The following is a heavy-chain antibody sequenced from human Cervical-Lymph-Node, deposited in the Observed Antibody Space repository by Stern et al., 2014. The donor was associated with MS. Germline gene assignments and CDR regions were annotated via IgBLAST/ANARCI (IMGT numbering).Heavy chain of an antibody. D-gene: IGHD6-25*01. CDR1: GFTFGNYA. J-gene: IGHJ4*02. Sequence: EVQLLESGGGLAQPGGSLRLSWAASGFTFGNYAMNWVRQTPGKGLEWILSITVGNGDPFHAPLVKGRFPIPRDNSKDLVYLQMTTLRADDTAIYYCARGAPGRCSGALCYPFDYWGQGTLLTVSS. CDR3: ARGAPGRCSGALCYPFDY. V-gene: IGHV3-23*01. CDR2: ITVGNGDP.